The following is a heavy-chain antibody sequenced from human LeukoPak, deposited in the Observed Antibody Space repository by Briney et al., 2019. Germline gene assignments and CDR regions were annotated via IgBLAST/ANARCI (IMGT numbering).Heavy chain of an antibody. V-gene: IGHV1-24*01. CDR1: GYTLTELS. J-gene: IGHJ6*02. D-gene: IGHD3-10*01. CDR3: ATDRERGILWPSMDV. CDR2: FDPEDGET. Sequence: ASVKVSCKVSGYTLTELSMHWVRQAPGKGLEWMGGFDPEDGETIYAQKFQGRVTMTEDTSTDTAYMELSSLRSEDTAVYYCATDRERGILWPSMDVWGQGTTVTVSS.